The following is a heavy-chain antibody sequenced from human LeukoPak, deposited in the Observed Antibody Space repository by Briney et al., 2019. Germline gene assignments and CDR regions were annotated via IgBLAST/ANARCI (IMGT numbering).Heavy chain of an antibody. J-gene: IGHJ4*02. V-gene: IGHV3-21*01. CDR3: ARGAWGYSVHFDN. CDR1: GFTFSSYS. CDR2: ISSSSSYI. Sequence: GGSLRLSCAASGFTFSSYSMNWVRQAPGKGLEWVSSISSSSSYIYYADSVKGRFTISRDNTKNTVYLQMNNLGAEDTAVYYCARGAWGYSVHFDNWGQGALVTVSS. D-gene: IGHD3-16*01.